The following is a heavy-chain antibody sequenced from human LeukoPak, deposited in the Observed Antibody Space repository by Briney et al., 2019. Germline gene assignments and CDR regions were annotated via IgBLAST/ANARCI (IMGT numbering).Heavy chain of an antibody. Sequence: SETLSLTCAVHGGSLSGYYWSWIRQPPGKGLEWIGEINHSGSTNYNPSLKSRVTISVDTSKNQFSLKLSSVTAADTAVYYCARAWIQLWSPLDYWGQGTLVTVSS. CDR1: GGSLSGYY. J-gene: IGHJ4*02. CDR2: INHSGST. D-gene: IGHD5-18*01. CDR3: ARAWIQLWSPLDY. V-gene: IGHV4-34*01.